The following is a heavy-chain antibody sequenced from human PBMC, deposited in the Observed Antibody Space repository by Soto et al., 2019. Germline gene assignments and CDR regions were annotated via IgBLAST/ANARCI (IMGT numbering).Heavy chain of an antibody. Sequence: SVKVSCKASGFTFSSSAVQWVRQARGQRLEWIGWIVVGSGKTNYAQKFQERVTITRDMSTSTAYMELSSLRSEDTAVYYCAGRYCSGGSCYNYYGMDVWGQGTTVTV. D-gene: IGHD2-15*01. CDR3: AGRYCSGGSCYNYYGMDV. CDR1: GFTFSSSA. J-gene: IGHJ6*02. V-gene: IGHV1-58*01. CDR2: IVVGSGKT.